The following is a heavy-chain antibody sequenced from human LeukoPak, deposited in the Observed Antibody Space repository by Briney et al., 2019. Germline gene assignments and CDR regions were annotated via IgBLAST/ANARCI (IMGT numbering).Heavy chain of an antibody. Sequence: GGSLRLSCAASGFTFSDYYMSWIRQAPGKGLEGVSYSSRSGSTIYYAAYVKGRFTISRDNAKNSLYLQMNSLRAEDTAVYYCASSGLTGYRIDAFDIWGQGTMVTVS. CDR3: ASSGLTGYRIDAFDI. CDR2: SSRSGSTI. J-gene: IGHJ3*02. V-gene: IGHV3-11*01. D-gene: IGHD3-9*01. CDR1: GFTFSDYY.